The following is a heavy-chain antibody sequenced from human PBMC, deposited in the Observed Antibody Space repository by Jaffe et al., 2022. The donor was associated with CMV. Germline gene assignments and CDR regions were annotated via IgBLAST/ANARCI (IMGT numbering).Heavy chain of an antibody. CDR1: GFTFGTYD. Sequence: QVQLVESGGGVVQPGTSLKLSCAASGFTFGTYDMHWVRQAPGKGLEWVAIIWYDGSNKNYADSVKGRFAISRDNSENKLYLEMNNLRDEDTALYYCFGAFDVWGQGTMVTVFS. J-gene: IGHJ3*01. D-gene: IGHD3-3*01. CDR3: FGAFDV. V-gene: IGHV3-33*08. CDR2: IWYDGSNK.